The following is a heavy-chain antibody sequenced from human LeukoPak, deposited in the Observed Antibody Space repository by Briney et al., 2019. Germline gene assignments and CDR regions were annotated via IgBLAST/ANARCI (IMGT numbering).Heavy chain of an antibody. V-gene: IGHV1-2*02. CDR1: GYTFTGYY. D-gene: IGHD6-19*01. CDR3: AREGIAVMWFDP. Sequence: ASVKVSCKASGYTFTGYYMHWVRQAPGQGLEWMGRINPNSGGTNYAQKFQGRVTMTRDTSISTAYMELSRLRSDDTAVYYCAREGIAVMWFDPWGQGTLVTVSS. J-gene: IGHJ5*02. CDR2: INPNSGGT.